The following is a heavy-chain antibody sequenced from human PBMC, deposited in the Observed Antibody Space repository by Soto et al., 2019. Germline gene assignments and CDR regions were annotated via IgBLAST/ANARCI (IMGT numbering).Heavy chain of an antibody. J-gene: IGHJ5*01. CDR2: GDPADGET. D-gene: IGHD1-7*01. CDR1: GYTFTAYY. V-gene: IGHV1-69-2*01. CDR3: PPTGTTSDWFYS. Sequence: EVQLVQSGAEVMNPGATVKISCKASGYTFTAYYRHWVQQAPAKGLEWMGLGDPADGETIYAEKFQCRGTITAHTSTDTAYMELSSVSSEDTAVYYCPPTGTTSDWFYSWGQGNLVTVSS.